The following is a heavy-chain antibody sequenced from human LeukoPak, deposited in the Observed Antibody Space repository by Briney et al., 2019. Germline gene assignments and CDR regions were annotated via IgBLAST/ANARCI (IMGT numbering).Heavy chain of an antibody. D-gene: IGHD3/OR15-3a*01. J-gene: IGHJ3*02. CDR1: GDSISSSSYY. CDR3: ARPPAWTGWASGAFDI. V-gene: IGHV4-61*02. Sequence: SETLSLTCTVSGDSISSSSYYWGWIRQPAGKGLEWIGRIYTSGSTNYNPSLKSRVTISVDTSKNQFSLKLSSVTAADTAVYYCARPPAWTGWASGAFDIWGQGTMVTVSS. CDR2: IYTSGST.